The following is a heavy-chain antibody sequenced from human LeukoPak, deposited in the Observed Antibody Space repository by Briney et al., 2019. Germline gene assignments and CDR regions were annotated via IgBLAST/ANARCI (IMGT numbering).Heavy chain of an antibody. J-gene: IGHJ6*02. V-gene: IGHV3-23*01. CDR3: AKAGMTTVTGIQSYYYYGMDV. CDR1: GGSFSGYY. D-gene: IGHD4-17*01. Sequence: ETLSLTCAVYGGSFSGYYWSWIRQPPGKGLEWVSAISGSGGSTYYADSVKGRFTISRDNSKNTLYLQMNSLRAEDTAVYYCAKAGMTTVTGIQSYYYYGMDVWGQGTTVTVSS. CDR2: ISGSGGST.